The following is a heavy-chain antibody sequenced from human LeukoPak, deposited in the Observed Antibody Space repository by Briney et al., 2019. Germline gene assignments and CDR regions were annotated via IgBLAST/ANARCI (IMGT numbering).Heavy chain of an antibody. CDR3: ARGPYVPFPNWYFNL. J-gene: IGHJ2*01. CDR2: INPNSGGT. V-gene: IGHV1-2*02. D-gene: IGHD3-10*02. Sequence: ASVKVSCKASEYTFTGYYMHWVRQAPGQGLEWMGWINPNSGGTHYAPKFQGRVTMTRDTSISTAYMELSRLRSDDTAVYYCARGPYVPFPNWYFNLWGRGTLVTVSS. CDR1: EYTFTGYY.